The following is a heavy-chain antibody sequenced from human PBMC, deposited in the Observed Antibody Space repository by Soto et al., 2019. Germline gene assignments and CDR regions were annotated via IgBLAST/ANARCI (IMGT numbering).Heavy chain of an antibody. CDR1: GYSLTNSFSSYW. CDR3: AIRGRLFYDSSGYYPPHYYYYGMDV. J-gene: IGHJ6*02. V-gene: IGHV5-51*01. CDR2: IYPSDSYT. Sequence: HGASLKISCQGSGYSLTNSFSSYWLGWVRQMPGKGLEWMGIIYPSDSYTKYNPSFQGHVTISADKSISTAYLQWSSLKASDTAMYYCAIRGRLFYDSSGYYPPHYYYYGMDVWGQGTTVTVSS. D-gene: IGHD3-22*01.